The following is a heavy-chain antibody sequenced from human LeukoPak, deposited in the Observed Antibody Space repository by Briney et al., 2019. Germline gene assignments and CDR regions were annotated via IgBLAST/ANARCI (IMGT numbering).Heavy chain of an antibody. D-gene: IGHD3-10*01. CDR3: ARSSYSDGSGSFNWFDP. CDR2: IIPIFGTA. Sequence: SVKVSCKASGGTFSSYAISWVRQAPGQGLEWMGGIIPIFGTANYAQKFQGRVTITADKSTSTAYMELSSLRSEDTAVYYCARSSYSDGSGSFNWFDPWGQGTLVTVSS. V-gene: IGHV1-69*06. CDR1: GGTFSSYA. J-gene: IGHJ5*02.